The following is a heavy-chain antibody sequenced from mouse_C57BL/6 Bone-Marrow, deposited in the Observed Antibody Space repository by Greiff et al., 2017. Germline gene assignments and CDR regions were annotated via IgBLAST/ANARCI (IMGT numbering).Heavy chain of an antibody. CDR3: ARSYDYDDYTMDY. V-gene: IGHV1-81*01. J-gene: IGHJ4*01. D-gene: IGHD2-4*01. CDR2: MHPNGGSP. Sequence: QVQLKQSGAELARPGASVKLSCKASGYTFTSYGISWVKQRPGQGLEWIGMMHPNGGSPDYNEKFKSEATLSVDKSSRTAYMELSSLTSEDSAVYYCARSYDYDDYTMDYWGQGTSVTVSS. CDR1: GYTFTSYG.